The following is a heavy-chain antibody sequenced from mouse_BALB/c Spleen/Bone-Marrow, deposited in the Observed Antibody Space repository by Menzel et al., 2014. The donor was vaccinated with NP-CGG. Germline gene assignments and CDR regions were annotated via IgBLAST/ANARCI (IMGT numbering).Heavy chain of an antibody. D-gene: IGHD3-2*01. V-gene: IGHV10-1*02. CDR2: IRSKSNNYAT. J-gene: IGHJ3*01. CDR1: GFTFNTYA. Sequence: EVKVVESGGGLVQPKGSLKLSCAASGFTFNTYAMSWVRQAPGKGLEWVARIRSKSNNYATYYADSVKDSFTISRDDSQSMLYLQMNNLKTEDTAMYYCVRRDSSGYWFAYWGQGTLVTVSA. CDR3: VRRDSSGYWFAY.